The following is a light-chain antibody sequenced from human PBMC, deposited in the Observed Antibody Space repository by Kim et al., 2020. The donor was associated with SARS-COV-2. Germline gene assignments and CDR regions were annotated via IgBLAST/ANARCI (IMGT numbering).Light chain of an antibody. V-gene: IGKV1-27*01. CDR1: QGISNY. CDR2: AAS. CDR3: QKYNSAPRA. Sequence: ASVGDRVTITCRASQGISNYLAWYQQKPGKVPKLLIYAASALQSGVPARFSGSGSGTDFTLTISSLQPEDVATYYCQKYNSAPRAFGQGTKVDIK. J-gene: IGKJ1*01.